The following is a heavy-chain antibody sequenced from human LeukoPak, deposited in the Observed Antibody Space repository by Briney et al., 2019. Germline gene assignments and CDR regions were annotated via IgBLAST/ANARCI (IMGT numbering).Heavy chain of an antibody. CDR1: GGSISSSSYY. J-gene: IGHJ5*02. Sequence: SETLSLTCTVSGGSISSSSYYWGWIRQPPGKGLEWIGSIYYSGSTYYNPSLKSRVTISVDTSKNQFSLKLSSVTAADTAVYYCARHSRSTYYYGSGTFSPWGQGTLVTVSS. V-gene: IGHV4-39*01. D-gene: IGHD3-10*01. CDR3: ARHSRSTYYYGSGTFSP. CDR2: IYYSGST.